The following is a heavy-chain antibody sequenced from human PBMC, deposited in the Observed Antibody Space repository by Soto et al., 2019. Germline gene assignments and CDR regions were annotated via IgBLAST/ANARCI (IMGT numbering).Heavy chain of an antibody. J-gene: IGHJ6*02. D-gene: IGHD5-18*01. CDR2: INHSGST. V-gene: IGHV4-34*01. Sequence: PSETLSLTCAVYGGSFSGYYWSWIRQPPGKGLEWIGEINHSGSTNYNPSLKSRVTISVDTSKNQFSLKLSSVTAADTAVYYCARGRDSYGFYYYYGMDVWGQGNTVT. CDR3: ARGRDSYGFYYYYGMDV. CDR1: GGSFSGYY.